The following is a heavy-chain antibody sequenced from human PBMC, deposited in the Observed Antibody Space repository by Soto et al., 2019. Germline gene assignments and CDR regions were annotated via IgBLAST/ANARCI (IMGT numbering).Heavy chain of an antibody. CDR1: GGTFSSYT. D-gene: IGHD1-20*01. J-gene: IGHJ4*02. V-gene: IGHV1-69*02. CDR3: ASWRYTGNDGGWFFDY. Sequence: QVQLVQSGAEVKKPGSSVKVSCKASGGTFSSYTISWVRQAPGQGLEWMGRIIPILGIANYAQKFQGRVTITADKTRSTGDMELSSVRSEGTAVYYCASWRYTGNDGGWFFDYWGQGTLGTVSS. CDR2: IIPILGIA.